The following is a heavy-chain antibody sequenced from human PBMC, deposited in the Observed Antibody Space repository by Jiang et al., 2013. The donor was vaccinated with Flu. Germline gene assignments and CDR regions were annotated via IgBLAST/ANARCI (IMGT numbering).Heavy chain of an antibody. CDR3: ASESVDTAMVVGNYYYGMDV. Sequence: QTLSLTCAISGGSVSSNSAAWNWIRQSPSRGLEWLGRTYYRSKWYNDYAVSVKSRITINPDTSKNQFSLQLNSVTPEDTAVYYCASESVDTAMVVGNYYYGMDVWGQGTTVTVSS. D-gene: IGHD5-18*01. J-gene: IGHJ6*02. CDR1: GGSVSSNSAA. V-gene: IGHV6-1*01. CDR2: TYYRSKWYN.